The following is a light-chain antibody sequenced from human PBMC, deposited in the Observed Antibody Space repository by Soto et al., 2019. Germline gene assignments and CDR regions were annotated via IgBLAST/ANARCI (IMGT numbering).Light chain of an antibody. V-gene: IGKV1-6*01. Sequence: AIQMTQSPASLSVSVGDRVTITCRASQGISIDLGWYQQKPGKAPKLLIYAASTLQTAVPSRFSGSGSGTDFTLTISSLQPEDFATYYCLQDYNFPWTFGQGTKVDIK. J-gene: IGKJ1*01. CDR3: LQDYNFPWT. CDR2: AAS. CDR1: QGISID.